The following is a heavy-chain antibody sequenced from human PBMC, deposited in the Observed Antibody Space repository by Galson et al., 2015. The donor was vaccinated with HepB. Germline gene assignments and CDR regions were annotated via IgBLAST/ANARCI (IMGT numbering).Heavy chain of an antibody. CDR1: GFTFSSYA. CDR2: ISYDGSNK. CDR3: ARDTGGAAAGTPLTLSD. J-gene: IGHJ4*02. V-gene: IGHV3-30-3*01. Sequence: SLRLSCAASGFTFSSYAMHWVRQAPGKGLEWVAVISYDGSNKYYADSVKGRFTISRDNSKNTLYLQMNSLRAEDTAVYYCARDTGGAAAGTPLTLSDWGQGTLVTVSS. D-gene: IGHD6-13*01.